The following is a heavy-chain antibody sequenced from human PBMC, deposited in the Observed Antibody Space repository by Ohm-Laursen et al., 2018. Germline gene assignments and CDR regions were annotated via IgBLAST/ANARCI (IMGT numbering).Heavy chain of an antibody. CDR1: GGSISNNNHY. CDR3: AGYDGDYLYDS. Sequence: SETLSLTCTVSGGSISNNNHYWGWIRQPPGRRLEWIGTIYYTGTTYYNPSLKSRVTISVDTSKNPFSLRLGSVTAADTAVYYCAGYDGDYLYDSWGQGTLVTVSS. CDR2: IYYTGTT. J-gene: IGHJ4*02. V-gene: IGHV4-39*07. D-gene: IGHD4-17*01.